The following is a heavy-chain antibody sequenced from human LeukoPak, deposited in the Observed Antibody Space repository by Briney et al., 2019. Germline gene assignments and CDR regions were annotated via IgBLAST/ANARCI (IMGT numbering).Heavy chain of an antibody. CDR2: IIPIFGTA. CDR3: ARMAVVVPGLAPAED. Sequence: SVKVSCKASGGTFSSYAISWVRQAPGQGLEWMGRIIPIFGTANYAQKFQGRVTITTDESASTAYIELSSLRSEDTAVYYCARMAVVVPGLAPAEDWGPGTLVTVSS. V-gene: IGHV1-69*05. CDR1: GGTFSSYA. J-gene: IGHJ4*02. D-gene: IGHD2-21*02.